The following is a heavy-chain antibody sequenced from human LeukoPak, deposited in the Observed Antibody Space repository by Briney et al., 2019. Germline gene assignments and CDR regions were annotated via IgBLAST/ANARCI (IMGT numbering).Heavy chain of an antibody. V-gene: IGHV5-51*01. CDR1: GYSFSTYW. D-gene: IGHD3-22*01. CDR3: AKRWADTSGSQHYFDY. Sequence: GESLQISCKASGYSFSTYWIGWVRQMPGKGLEWVGIIYPGESDTRYSPSFVGQVTISADRSINTAYLQWSSLKDSDTAMYYCAKRWADTSGSQHYFDYWGQGTLVTVSS. J-gene: IGHJ4*02. CDR2: IYPGESDT.